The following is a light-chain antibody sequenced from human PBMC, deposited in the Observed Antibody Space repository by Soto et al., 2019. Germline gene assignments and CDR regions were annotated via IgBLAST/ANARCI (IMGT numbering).Light chain of an antibody. CDR2: EVS. V-gene: IGLV2-23*02. Sequence: QSALTQPASVSGSPGQSITISCIGTSSDVGSYNLVSWYQQHPGKAPKVLIHEVSERPSGVSNRFSGSKSGNTASLTISGLQAEDEAEYYCCSYAGSRTHVLFGGGTKLTVL. CDR1: SSDVGSYNL. J-gene: IGLJ2*01. CDR3: CSYAGSRTHVL.